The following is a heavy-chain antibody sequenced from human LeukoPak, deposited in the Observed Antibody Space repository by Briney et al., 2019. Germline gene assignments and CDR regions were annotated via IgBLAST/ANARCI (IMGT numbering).Heavy chain of an antibody. D-gene: IGHD1-26*01. CDR3: ARDVGADF. CDR2: ISDSGTTV. V-gene: IGHV3-11*04. Sequence: GRSLRLSCAASGFTFTDFYMTWIRQAPGKGLQWVAYISDSGTTVDYADSVKGRFSISRDNTENSLYLQMNSLRVEDTGFYYCARDVGADFWGQGTLVTVSS. J-gene: IGHJ4*02. CDR1: GFTFTDFY.